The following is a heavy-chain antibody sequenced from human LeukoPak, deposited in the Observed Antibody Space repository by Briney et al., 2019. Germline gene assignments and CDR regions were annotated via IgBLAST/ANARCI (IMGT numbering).Heavy chain of an antibody. CDR1: GGSISSSSYY. CDR3: ARDSGLGGYCSGGSCYLDY. V-gene: IGHV4-39*07. J-gene: IGHJ4*02. CDR2: IYYSGST. Sequence: SETLSLTCTVSGGSISSSSYYWGWIRQPPGKGLEWIGSIYYSGSTYYNPSLKSRVTISVDTSKNQFSLKLSSVTAADTAVYYCARDSGLGGYCSGGSCYLDYWGQGTLVTVSS. D-gene: IGHD2-15*01.